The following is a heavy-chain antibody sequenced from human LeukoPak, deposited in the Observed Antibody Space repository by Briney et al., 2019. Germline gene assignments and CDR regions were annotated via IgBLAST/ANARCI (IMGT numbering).Heavy chain of an antibody. CDR2: INPNSGGT. V-gene: IGHV1-2*02. Sequence: ASVKVSCKASGYTFTGYYMHWVRQAPGQGREWMGWINPNSGGTNYAQKFKGRVTMNRDTSISTDYMELSRLRSDDTAVYYCAREDSSGYYLIDYWGQGTLVTVSS. J-gene: IGHJ4*02. CDR3: AREDSSGYYLIDY. CDR1: GYTFTGYY. D-gene: IGHD3-22*01.